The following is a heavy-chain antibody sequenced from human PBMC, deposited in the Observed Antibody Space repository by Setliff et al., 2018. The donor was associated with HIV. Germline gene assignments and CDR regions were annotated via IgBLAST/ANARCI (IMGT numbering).Heavy chain of an antibody. CDR2: ISTSGADT. Sequence: PGGSLRLSCAASGFTFSSYAMSWVRQAPGKGLEWVSTISTSGADTYDADSVKGRFTISRDNAKNSLYLQMNSLRAEDTAVYYCARDGSYISRGYWGQGTLVTVSS. J-gene: IGHJ4*02. CDR3: ARDGSYISRGY. V-gene: IGHV3-21*04. D-gene: IGHD1-26*01. CDR1: GFTFSSYA.